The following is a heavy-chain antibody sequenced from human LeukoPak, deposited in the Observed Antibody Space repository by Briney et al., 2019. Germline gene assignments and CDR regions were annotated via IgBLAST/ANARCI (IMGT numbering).Heavy chain of an antibody. CDR3: ARDRRELWPLDY. V-gene: IGHV3-21*01. CDR1: GFTFSSYS. D-gene: IGHD1-26*01. J-gene: IGHJ4*02. CDR2: ISSSSSYI. Sequence: GGSLRLSCAASGFTFSSYSMNWVRQAPGKGLEWVSSISSSSSYIYYADSVKGRFTIPRDNAKNSLYLQMNSLRAEDTAVYYCARDRRELWPLDYWGQGTLVTVSS.